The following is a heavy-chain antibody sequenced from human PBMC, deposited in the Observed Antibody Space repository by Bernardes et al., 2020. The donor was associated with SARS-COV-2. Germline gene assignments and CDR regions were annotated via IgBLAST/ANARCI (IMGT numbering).Heavy chain of an antibody. V-gene: IGHV1-24*01. CDR3: ASLRAAVAAFDI. J-gene: IGHJ3*02. CDR1: GYTLTELS. Sequence: ASVKVSCKVSGYTLTELSMHWVRQAPGKGLEWMGGFDPEDGETIYAQKFQGRLTMTEDTSTDTAYMELSSLRSEDTAVYYCASLRAAVAAFDIWGQGTMVTVSS. D-gene: IGHD3-10*01. CDR2: FDPEDGET.